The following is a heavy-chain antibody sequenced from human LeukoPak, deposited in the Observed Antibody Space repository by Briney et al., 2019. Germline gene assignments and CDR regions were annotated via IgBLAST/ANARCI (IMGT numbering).Heavy chain of an antibody. J-gene: IGHJ5*02. CDR3: AKDARHERVNWFDP. Sequence: ASVKVSCKASGGTFSSYAISWVRQAPGQGLEWMGGIIPIFGTANYAQKFQGRVTITADESTSTVYMELSSLRSEDTAVYYCAKDARHERVNWFDPWGQGTLVTVSS. CDR2: IIPIFGTA. CDR1: GGTFSSYA. D-gene: IGHD6-25*01. V-gene: IGHV1-69*01.